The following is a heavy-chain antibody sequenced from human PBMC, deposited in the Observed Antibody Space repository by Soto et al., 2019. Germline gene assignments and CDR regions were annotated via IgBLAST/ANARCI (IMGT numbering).Heavy chain of an antibody. CDR2: FGSAGDI. Sequence: SGGSLRLSCAASGFPFNNYDMLWVRQAPGKGLEWVSTFGSAGDIYYSASVKGRFTISRDNARESLYLQMNSLRAADTAVYYCARGGPNWDYYFYGMDVWGQGTTVTVSS. CDR1: GFPFNNYD. D-gene: IGHD3-16*01. CDR3: ARGGPNWDYYFYGMDV. V-gene: IGHV3-13*01. J-gene: IGHJ6*02.